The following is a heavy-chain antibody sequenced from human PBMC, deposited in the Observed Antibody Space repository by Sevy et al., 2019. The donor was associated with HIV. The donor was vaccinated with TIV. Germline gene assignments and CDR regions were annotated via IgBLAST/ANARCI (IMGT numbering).Heavy chain of an antibody. CDR1: GFTFSNYA. V-gene: IGHV3-23*01. Sequence: GGSLRLSCAASGFTFSNYAMNWVRQAPGKGLEWVSAISGSGGTTYDADSVKGRFTISRDKSQNTLYLQMNSLRAEDTAVYYCAKVLARGVAVAGSACGMDVWGQGTTVTVSS. D-gene: IGHD6-19*01. CDR2: ISGSGGTT. J-gene: IGHJ6*02. CDR3: AKVLARGVAVAGSACGMDV.